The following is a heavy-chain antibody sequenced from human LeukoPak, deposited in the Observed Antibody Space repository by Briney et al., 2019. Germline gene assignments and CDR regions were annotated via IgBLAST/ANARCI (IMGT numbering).Heavy chain of an antibody. J-gene: IGHJ3*02. V-gene: IGHV3-23*01. Sequence: GGSLRLSCAASGFTFTTNAMSWVRQAPGKGLEWVSAVSGSGGDTYYADSVKGRFTISRDNSKNTLYLQMNSLRAEDTAVYFCAKELIIQPTGTVAFDIWGQGTMVTVSS. CDR2: VSGSGGDT. CDR3: AKELIIQPTGTVAFDI. CDR1: GFTFTTNA. D-gene: IGHD1-1*01.